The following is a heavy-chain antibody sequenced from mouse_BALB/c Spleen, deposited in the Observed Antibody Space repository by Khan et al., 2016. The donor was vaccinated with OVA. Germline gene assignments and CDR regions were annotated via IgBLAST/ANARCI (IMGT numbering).Heavy chain of an antibody. J-gene: IGHJ3*01. CDR3: ARNYDYDEGLAY. Sequence: QVTLKESGPGLAQPSESLSITCTVSGFSLTDYGVHWVRQSPGKGLEWLGMIWSGGITDYNAAFISRMSISKDNSESQVFFKMNSLQANDTAIYYCARNYDYDEGLAYWGQGTLVTVSA. CDR2: IWSGGIT. D-gene: IGHD2-4*01. CDR1: GFSLTDYG. V-gene: IGHV2-2*02.